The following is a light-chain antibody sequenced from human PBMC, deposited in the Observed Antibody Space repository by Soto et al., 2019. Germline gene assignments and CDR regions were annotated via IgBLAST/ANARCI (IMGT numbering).Light chain of an antibody. J-gene: IGKJ5*01. Sequence: EFVLTQSPATLSSFPGDRVTLSCSGSQYINTRLAWYQHRPGQAPILLIYQTSIRAAGIPARFSASGSGTDFTLTISSLEPEDFAVYYCQQRNDWRRGTFGQGTRLEIK. V-gene: IGKV3-11*01. CDR1: QYINTR. CDR3: QQRNDWRRGT. CDR2: QTS.